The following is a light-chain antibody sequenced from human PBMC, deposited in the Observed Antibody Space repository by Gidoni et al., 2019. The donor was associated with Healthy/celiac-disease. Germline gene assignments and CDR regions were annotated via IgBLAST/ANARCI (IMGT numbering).Light chain of an antibody. Sequence: IVLTQSPSTLSLSPGDRATLSCRSSQSVSSSYFAWYQQKPGQAPRLLIYGASSRATGIPDRFSGSGSGTDFTLTNSRLEPEDFAVYYCQQYGSSPKTFGQGTKVEIK. CDR3: QQYGSSPKT. V-gene: IGKV3-20*01. CDR2: GAS. J-gene: IGKJ1*01. CDR1: QSVSSSY.